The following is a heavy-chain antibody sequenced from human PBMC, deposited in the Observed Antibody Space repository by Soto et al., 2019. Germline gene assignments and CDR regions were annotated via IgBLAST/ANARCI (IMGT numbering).Heavy chain of an antibody. CDR3: AQGSYDSSGYRYCFDN. CDR1: GFTFSGYW. V-gene: IGHV3-7*01. D-gene: IGHD3-22*01. CDR2: IKQDAGQV. Sequence: GGSLRLSCAASGFTFSGYWMSWVRQAPGKGLEWVANIKQDAGQVYYVDSVGGRFTISRDNIKDSVYLQMNGLRDEDTAVYYCAQGSYDSSGYRYCFDNWGQGTQVTVSS. J-gene: IGHJ4*02.